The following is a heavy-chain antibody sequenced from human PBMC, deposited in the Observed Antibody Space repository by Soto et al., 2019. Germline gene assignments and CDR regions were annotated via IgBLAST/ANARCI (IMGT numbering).Heavy chain of an antibody. CDR2: IKQDGSEK. D-gene: IGHD3-3*01. CDR3: ARDVYDFWSGSPDAFDI. CDR1: GFTFSSYW. V-gene: IGHV3-7*01. J-gene: IGHJ3*02. Sequence: GGSLRLSCAASGFTFSSYWTSWVRQTPGKGLEWVANIKQDGSEKYYVDSVKGRFTISRDNAKNSLYLQMNSLRAEDTAVYYCARDVYDFWSGSPDAFDIWGQGTMVTVSS.